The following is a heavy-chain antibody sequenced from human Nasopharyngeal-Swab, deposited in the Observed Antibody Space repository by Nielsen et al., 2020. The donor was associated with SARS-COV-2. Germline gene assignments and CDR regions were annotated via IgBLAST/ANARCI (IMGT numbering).Heavy chain of an antibody. CDR3: ARQAHGDGYNL. V-gene: IGHV5-51*01. D-gene: IGHD5-24*01. CDR2: IYPGDSDT. CDR1: GYSFTSYW. J-gene: IGHJ4*02. Sequence: GASLQISCKGSGYSFTSYWIGWVRQMPGKGLEWMGIIYPGDSDTRYSPSFQGQVTISADKSISTAYLQWSSLKASDTAMYHCARQAHGDGYNLWGQGTLVTVSS.